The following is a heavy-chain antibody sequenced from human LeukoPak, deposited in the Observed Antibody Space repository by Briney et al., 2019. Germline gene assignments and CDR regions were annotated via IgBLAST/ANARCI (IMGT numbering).Heavy chain of an antibody. V-gene: IGHV3-9*01. J-gene: IGHJ4*02. Sequence: GGSLRLSCAASGFTFDDYAMLGVRQAPGKGLEWVSGISWNSGSIGYADSVKGRFTISRDNAKNSLYLQMNSLRAEDTALYYCAKDQAAVALYYFDYWGQGTLVTVSS. D-gene: IGHD6-19*01. CDR1: GFTFDDYA. CDR2: ISWNSGSI. CDR3: AKDQAAVALYYFDY.